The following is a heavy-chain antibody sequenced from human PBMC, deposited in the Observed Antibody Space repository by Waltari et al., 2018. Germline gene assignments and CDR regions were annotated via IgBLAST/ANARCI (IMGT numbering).Heavy chain of an antibody. CDR3: AKVNLGYCSGGSCYVFDY. CDR1: GFTFSSYA. D-gene: IGHD2-15*01. CDR2: ISGSGGST. V-gene: IGHV3-23*01. J-gene: IGHJ4*02. Sequence: EVQLLESGGGLVQPGGSLRLSCAASGFTFSSYAMSWVLQAPGKGLEWVSAISGSGGSTYYADSVKGRFTISRDNSKNTLYLQMNSLRAEDTAVYYCAKVNLGYCSGGSCYVFDYWGQGTLVTVSS.